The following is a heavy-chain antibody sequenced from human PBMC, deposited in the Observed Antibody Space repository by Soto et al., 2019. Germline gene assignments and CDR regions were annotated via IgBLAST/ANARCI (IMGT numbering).Heavy chain of an antibody. J-gene: IGHJ5*02. Sequence: SETLSLTCAVYGGSFSGYYWSWIRQPPGKGLEWIGEINHSGSTNYNPSLKSRVTISVDTSKNQFSLKLSSVTAADTAVYYCARQSSGWYNWFDPWGQGTLVTLSS. CDR2: INHSGST. V-gene: IGHV4-34*01. CDR1: GGSFSGYY. CDR3: ARQSSGWYNWFDP. D-gene: IGHD6-19*01.